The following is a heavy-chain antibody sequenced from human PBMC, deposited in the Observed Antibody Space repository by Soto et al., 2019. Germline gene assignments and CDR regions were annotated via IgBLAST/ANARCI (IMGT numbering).Heavy chain of an antibody. CDR1: GYTFTSYG. D-gene: IGHD6-13*01. Sequence: QVQLVQSGAEVKKPGASVKVSCKASGYTFTSYGLSWVRKAPGQGLEGMGWISAYNRNTNYAPKLQGRVTMTTDTSTSTAYMELRSLRSDDTAVYYCARVIASAADFDYWGQGTLVTVSS. CDR3: ARVIASAADFDY. V-gene: IGHV1-18*01. CDR2: ISAYNRNT. J-gene: IGHJ4*02.